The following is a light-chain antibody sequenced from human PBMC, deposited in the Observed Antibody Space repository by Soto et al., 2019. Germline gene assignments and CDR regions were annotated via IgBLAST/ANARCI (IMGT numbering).Light chain of an antibody. Sequence: DIQMTQSPSSLSASVGDRVTITCRASQSISSYLNWYQQKPGKAPKLLIYAASSLQSGVPSRFSGSGSGTDFTLTISSLQPEDFATYYCQQSYSHRTFGGGTKVEIK. CDR1: QSISSY. V-gene: IGKV1-39*01. J-gene: IGKJ4*01. CDR2: AAS. CDR3: QQSYSHRT.